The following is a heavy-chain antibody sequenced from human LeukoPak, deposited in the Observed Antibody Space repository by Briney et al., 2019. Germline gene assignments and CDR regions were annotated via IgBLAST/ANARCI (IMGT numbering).Heavy chain of an antibody. D-gene: IGHD2-15*01. J-gene: IGHJ4*02. CDR3: AKDDRKVVAATAEDY. CDR2: INQDGSEE. Sequence: GGSLRLSCAASGFTFSHYWMTWVRQAPGKGLEWVAQINQDGSEEYYMDSVKARFTISRDNAKNSVFLQMNSLRAEDTAVYYCAKDDRKVVAATAEDYWGQGTLVTVSS. CDR1: GFTFSHYW. V-gene: IGHV3-7*03.